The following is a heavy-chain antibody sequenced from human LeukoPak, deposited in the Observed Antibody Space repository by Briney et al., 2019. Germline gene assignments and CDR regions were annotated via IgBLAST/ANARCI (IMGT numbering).Heavy chain of an antibody. CDR1: GGSMTNYY. V-gene: IGHV4-4*07. D-gene: IGHD3-10*02. CDR2: IYSSGST. CDR3: ARVGCSNSYCYVRGMDY. J-gene: IGHJ4*02. Sequence: SETLSLTCTVSGGSMTNYYWSWIRQPAGKGLEWVGRIYSSGSTNYNPALKSRVTISVDTSKNQFSLHLSSVTAADTAVYYCARVGCSNSYCYVRGMDYWGQGTLVTVSS.